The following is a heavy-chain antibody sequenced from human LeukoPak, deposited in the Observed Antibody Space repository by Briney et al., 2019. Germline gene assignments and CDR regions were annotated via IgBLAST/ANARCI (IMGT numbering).Heavy chain of an antibody. D-gene: IGHD5-24*01. CDR3: ARGDGYTFDY. V-gene: IGHV3-30*02. CDR2: IRYDGSNK. J-gene: IGHJ4*02. CDR1: GFTFSSYG. Sequence: GGSLRLSCAASGFTFSSYGMHWVRQAPGKGLEWVAFIRYDGSNKYYADSVKGRFTISRDNSKNTLYLQMNSLRAEDTAAYYCARGDGYTFDYWGQGTLVTVSS.